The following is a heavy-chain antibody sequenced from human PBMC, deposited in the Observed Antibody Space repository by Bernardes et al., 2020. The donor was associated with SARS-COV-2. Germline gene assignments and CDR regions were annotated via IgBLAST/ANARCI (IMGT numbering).Heavy chain of an antibody. CDR2: INAGNGNT. J-gene: IGHJ6*02. CDR3: ARVRGDRYYYYYYGMDV. Sequence: ASVKVSCMASGYTFTSYAMHWVRQAPGQRLEWMGWINAGNGNTKYSQKFQGRVTITRDTSASTAYMELSSLRSEDTAVYYCARVRGDRYYYYYYGMDVWGQGTTVTVSS. D-gene: IGHD2-21*02. V-gene: IGHV1-3*01. CDR1: GYTFTSYA.